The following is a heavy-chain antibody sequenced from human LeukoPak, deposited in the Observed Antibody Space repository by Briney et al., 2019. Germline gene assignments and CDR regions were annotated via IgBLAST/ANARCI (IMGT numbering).Heavy chain of an antibody. D-gene: IGHD4-17*01. J-gene: IGHJ6*03. CDR1: GGSISSYY. CDR2: IYTGGST. Sequence: NPSETLSLTCTVSGGSISSYYWSWIRQPAGKGLEWIGRIYTGGSTNYNPSLKILVTMSVDTSKNQFSLKLSFVTAADTAVYYCAREKSTVTSYYYYYYMDVWGKGTTVTVSS. V-gene: IGHV4-4*07. CDR3: AREKSTVTSYYYYYYMDV.